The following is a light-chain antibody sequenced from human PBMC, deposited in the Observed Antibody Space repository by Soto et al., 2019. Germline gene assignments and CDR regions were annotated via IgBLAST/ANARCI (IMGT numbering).Light chain of an antibody. CDR3: SSYTNTGTLYV. V-gene: IGLV2-14*01. Sequence: QLVLTQPASVSGSPGQSITISCTGTSSDVGGYKYVSWYQQHPDKAPKLIIFEVSNRPSGISSRFSGSKSGNTASLTISGLQAEDEADYHCSSYTNTGTLYVFGTGTKLTVL. CDR1: SSDVGGYKY. CDR2: EVS. J-gene: IGLJ1*01.